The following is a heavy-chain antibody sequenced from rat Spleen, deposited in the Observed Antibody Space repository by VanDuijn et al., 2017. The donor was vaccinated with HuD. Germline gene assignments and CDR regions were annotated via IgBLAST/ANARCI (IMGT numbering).Heavy chain of an antibody. D-gene: IGHD1-11*01. V-gene: IGHV5-31*01. Sequence: EVQLVESGGGLVQPGRSLKLSCVASGFTFNNYWMTWIRQAPGKGLEWVASIINTGGSNYYTDTVKGRFTISSDNAKSTLYLQMNSLRSEDTATYYCTREEAGYWGQGVMVTVSS. CDR3: TREEAGY. J-gene: IGHJ2*01. CDR2: IINTGGSN. CDR1: GFTFNNYW.